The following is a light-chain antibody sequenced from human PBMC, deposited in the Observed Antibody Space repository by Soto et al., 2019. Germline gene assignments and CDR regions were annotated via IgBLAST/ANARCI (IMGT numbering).Light chain of an antibody. CDR3: QQFGSSPRFT. CDR2: GAS. CDR1: QSVSSSY. Sequence: EIVLTQSPGTLSLSPGERATLSCRASQSVSSSYLAWYQQKPGQAPRLLIYGASSRDTGIPDRFSGSGSGTDFPLNISRLEPEDFAVYYCQQFGSSPRFTFGPGTKVDVK. V-gene: IGKV3-20*01. J-gene: IGKJ3*01.